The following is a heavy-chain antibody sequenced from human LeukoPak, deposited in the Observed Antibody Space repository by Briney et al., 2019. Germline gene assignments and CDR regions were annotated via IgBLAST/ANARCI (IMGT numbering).Heavy chain of an antibody. CDR1: GYTFTDYY. CDR2: INPNSGGT. CDR3: ARIYGSGSYSSHYYYGMDV. D-gene: IGHD3-10*01. V-gene: IGHV1-2*02. J-gene: IGHJ6*02. Sequence: ASVKVSCKASGYTFTDYYMHWVRQAPGQGLEWMGWINPNSGGTNYAQKFQGRVTMTRDTSISTAYMELSRLRSDDTAVYYCARIYGSGSYSSHYYYGMDVWGQGTTVTVSS.